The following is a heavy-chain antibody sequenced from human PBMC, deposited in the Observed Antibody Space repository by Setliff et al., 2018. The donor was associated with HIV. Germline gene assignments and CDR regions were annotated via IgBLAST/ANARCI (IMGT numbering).Heavy chain of an antibody. D-gene: IGHD1-7*01. CDR1: GFTFSSAW. Sequence: GGSLRLSCAASGFTFSSAWMGWVRQAPAKGLEWVANISPDGSATYYVDSVKGRFTISRDNSKNMLYLQMDSLRAEDTAVYYCARGRNRNYVVYGMDVWGQGTTVTVSS. CDR3: ARGRNRNYVVYGMDV. V-gene: IGHV3-7*03. CDR2: ISPDGSAT. J-gene: IGHJ6*02.